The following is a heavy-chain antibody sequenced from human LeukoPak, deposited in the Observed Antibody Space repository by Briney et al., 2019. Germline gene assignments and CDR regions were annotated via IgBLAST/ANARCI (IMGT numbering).Heavy chain of an antibody. CDR1: GGSFSGYY. D-gene: IGHD5-18*01. J-gene: IGHJ3*02. CDR3: ARSEYSYGADAFDI. Sequence: SETLSLTCAVYGGSFSGYYWSWIRQPPGKGLEWIGYIYYSGSTNYSPSLKSRVTISVDTSKNQFSLKLSSVTAADTAVYYCARSEYSYGADAFDIWGQGAMVTVSS. V-gene: IGHV4-59*01. CDR2: IYYSGST.